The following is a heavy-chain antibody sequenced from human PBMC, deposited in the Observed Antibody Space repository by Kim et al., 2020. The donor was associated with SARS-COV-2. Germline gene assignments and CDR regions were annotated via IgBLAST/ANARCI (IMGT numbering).Heavy chain of an antibody. V-gene: IGHV3-21*01. CDR1: GFPFSSYT. CDR2: ISSTNIYI. Sequence: GGSLRLSCAASGFPFSSYTMNWVRQAPGKGLEWVSSISSTNIYIYYSDSVKGRFTISRDNAKNSLYLQMNSLRAEDTAVYYCARAAKHDFWSGYYGSANWFDPWGQGTLVTVSS. D-gene: IGHD3-3*01. J-gene: IGHJ5*02. CDR3: ARAAKHDFWSGYYGSANWFDP.